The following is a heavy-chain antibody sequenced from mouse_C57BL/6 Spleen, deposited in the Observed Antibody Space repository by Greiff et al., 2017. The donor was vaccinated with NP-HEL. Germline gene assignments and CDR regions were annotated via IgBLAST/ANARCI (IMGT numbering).Heavy chain of an antibody. V-gene: IGHV1-26*01. CDR2: INPNNGGT. J-gene: IGHJ3*01. D-gene: IGHD1-1*01. CDR1: GYTFTDYY. Sequence: EVQLQQSGPELVKPGASVKISCKASGYTFTDYYMNWVKQSHGKSLEWIGDINPNNGGTSYNQKFKGKATLTVDKSSSTAYMELRSLTSEDSAVYYCAREDYYGSSYVAWFAYWGQGTLVTVSA. CDR3: AREDYYGSSYVAWFAY.